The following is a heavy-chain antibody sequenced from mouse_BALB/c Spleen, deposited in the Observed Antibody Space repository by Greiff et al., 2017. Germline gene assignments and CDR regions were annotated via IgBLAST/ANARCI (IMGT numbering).Heavy chain of an antibody. V-gene: IGHV5-4*02. CDR2: ISDGGSYT. Sequence: EVQRVESGGGLVKPGGSLKLSCAASGFTFSDYYMYWVRQTPEKRLEWVATISDGGSYTYYPDSVKGRFTISRDNAKNNLYLQMSSLKSEDTAMYYCARDDGYSAMDYWGQGTSVTVSS. D-gene: IGHD2-3*01. J-gene: IGHJ4*01. CDR1: GFTFSDYY. CDR3: ARDDGYSAMDY.